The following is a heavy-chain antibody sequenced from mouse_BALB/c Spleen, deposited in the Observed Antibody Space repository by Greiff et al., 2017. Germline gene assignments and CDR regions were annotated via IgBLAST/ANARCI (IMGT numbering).Heavy chain of an antibody. CDR3: AMYDYDRGGLDY. J-gene: IGHJ2*01. V-gene: IGHV2-9*02. D-gene: IGHD2-4*01. CDR1: GFSLTSYG. Sequence: VHLVESGPGLVAPSQSLSITCTVSGFSLTSYGVHWVRQPPGKGLEWLGVIWAGGSTNYNSALMSRLSISKDNSKSQVFLKMNSLQTDDTAMYYCAMYDYDRGGLDYWGQGTTLTVSS. CDR2: IWAGGST.